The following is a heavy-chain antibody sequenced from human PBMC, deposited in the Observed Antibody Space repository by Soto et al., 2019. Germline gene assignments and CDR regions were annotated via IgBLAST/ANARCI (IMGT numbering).Heavy chain of an antibody. D-gene: IGHD1-7*01. CDR2: SRDKGNSYST. V-gene: IGHV3-72*01. J-gene: IGHJ4*02. CDR1: GFTFSDYY. Sequence: EVHLVESGGGLVQPGGSLRLSCAGSGFTFSDYYIDWVRQAPGKGLEWVGRSRDKGNSYSTAYAASVKGRFAVSRDASKTSLYLQMNSLKAEDTARYYCARSITGTTSFDYCGQGTLVTVSS. CDR3: ARSITGTTSFDY.